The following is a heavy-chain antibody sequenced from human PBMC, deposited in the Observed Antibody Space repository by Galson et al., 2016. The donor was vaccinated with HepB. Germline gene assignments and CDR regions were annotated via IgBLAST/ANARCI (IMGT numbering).Heavy chain of an antibody. CDR2: MLHSGNT. CDR1: GVSVSRSTYY. D-gene: IGHD6-19*01. V-gene: IGHV4-61*01. Sequence: ETLSLTCTVSGVSVSRSTYYWSWIRQPPGKGLEWIGYMLHSGNTNYNPSLKSRVTMSVDTSKNQFSLNLSSVTAADTAVYYCARDGYASGWYPPFNWLDPWGQGILVTVSS. J-gene: IGHJ5*02. CDR3: ARDGYASGWYPPFNWLDP.